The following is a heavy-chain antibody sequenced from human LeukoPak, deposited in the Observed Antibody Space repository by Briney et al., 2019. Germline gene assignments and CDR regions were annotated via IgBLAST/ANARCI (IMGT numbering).Heavy chain of an antibody. CDR3: ATDYGDYVTVY. J-gene: IGHJ4*02. V-gene: IGHV1-2*02. CDR2: INPNSGGT. Sequence: GASVKVSCKASGYTFTGYYMHWVRQAPGQGLEWMGWINPNSGGTTYAQTFQGRVTMTRDTSISTAYMELSRLRSDDTAVYYCATDYGDYVTVYCGEGTLVTVSS. D-gene: IGHD4-17*01. CDR1: GYTFTGYY.